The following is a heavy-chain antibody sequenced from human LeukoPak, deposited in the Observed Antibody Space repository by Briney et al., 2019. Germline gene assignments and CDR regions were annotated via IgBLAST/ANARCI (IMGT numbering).Heavy chain of an antibody. J-gene: IGHJ6*03. CDR1: GGSFSGYY. CDR3: ARCRSSTSWKRRYMDV. CDR2: INHSGST. V-gene: IGHV4-34*01. D-gene: IGHD2-2*01. Sequence: TSETLSLTCAVYGGSFSGYYWSWIRQPPGKGLEWIGEINHSGSTNYNPSLKSRVTISVDTSKNQFSLKLSSVTAADTAVYYCARCRSSTSWKRRYMDVWGKGTTVTVSS.